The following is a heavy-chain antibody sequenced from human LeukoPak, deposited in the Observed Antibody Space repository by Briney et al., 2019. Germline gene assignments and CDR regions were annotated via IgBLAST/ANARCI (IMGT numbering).Heavy chain of an antibody. D-gene: IGHD1-14*01. CDR2: IYYSGST. CDR1: GGSVSSSAYY. V-gene: IGHV4-39*07. CDR3: ARDGRFPPEVLPRYFDS. Sequence: SETLTLTCTVSGGSVSSSAYYWGWIRQPPEKGLEWIGNIYYSGSTYYNPSLKSRVTISIDTSKNQFSLKLSSVTAADTAVYYCARDGRFPPEVLPRYFDSWGQGTLVTVSS. J-gene: IGHJ4*02.